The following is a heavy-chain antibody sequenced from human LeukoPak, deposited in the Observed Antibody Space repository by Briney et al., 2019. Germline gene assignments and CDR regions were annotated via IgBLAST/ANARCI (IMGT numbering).Heavy chain of an antibody. J-gene: IGHJ3*02. D-gene: IGHD2-2*03. Sequence: SETLSLTCTVSGGSISSSSYYWGWIRQPPGKGLEWIGSIYYSGSTYYNPSLKSRVTISVDTSKNQFSLKLSSVTAADTAVYYCARDDWIPGSCSHSGCSDAFDIWGPGTMVTVSS. CDR2: IYYSGST. CDR1: GGSISSSSYY. V-gene: IGHV4-39*02. CDR3: ARDDWIPGSCSHSGCSDAFDI.